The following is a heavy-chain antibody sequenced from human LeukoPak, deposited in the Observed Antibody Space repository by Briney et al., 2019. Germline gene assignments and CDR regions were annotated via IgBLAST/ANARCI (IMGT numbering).Heavy chain of an antibody. V-gene: IGHV1-69*13. CDR1: GGTFSSYA. J-gene: IGHJ6*03. CDR3: ARATMVQGVFYYYYYMDV. D-gene: IGHD3-10*01. Sequence: SVKVSCKASGGTFSSYAISWVRQAPGQGLEWMGGIIPIFGTANYAQKFQGRVTITADESTSTAYMELSSLRPEDTAVYYCARATMVQGVFYYYYYMDVWGKGTTVTVSS. CDR2: IIPIFGTA.